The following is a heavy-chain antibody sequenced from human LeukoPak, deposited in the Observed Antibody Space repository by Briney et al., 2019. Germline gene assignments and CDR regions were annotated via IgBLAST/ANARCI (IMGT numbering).Heavy chain of an antibody. CDR1: GFTPSTYW. J-gene: IGHJ4*02. CDR3: GSLTVVAKDH. V-gene: IGHV3-74*01. D-gene: IGHD3-22*01. CDR2: INSDGSST. Sequence: PGGSLRLSCAASGFTPSTYWMHWVRQAPGKGLVGVAQINSDGSSTSYADSVKGRFTISRDNAKNTLYLQMINLRAEDTAVYYCGSLTVVAKDHWGQGTLVTVSS.